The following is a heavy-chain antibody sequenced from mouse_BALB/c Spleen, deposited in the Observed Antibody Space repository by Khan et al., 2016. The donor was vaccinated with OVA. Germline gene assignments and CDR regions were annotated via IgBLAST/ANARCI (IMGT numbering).Heavy chain of an antibody. CDR1: GFSLTSYG. CDR3: ARLEDI. J-gene: IGHJ2*01. Sequence: VQLKESGPGLVAPSQSLSITCTVSGFSLTSYGVHWVRQPPGKGLEWMGVIWAGRSPNYNSALMSRLSISKDNSKSQVFLKMNSRQTDDTAMYYCARLEDIWGQGTTLTVSS. V-gene: IGHV2-9*02. CDR2: IWAGRSP. D-gene: IGHD1-3*01.